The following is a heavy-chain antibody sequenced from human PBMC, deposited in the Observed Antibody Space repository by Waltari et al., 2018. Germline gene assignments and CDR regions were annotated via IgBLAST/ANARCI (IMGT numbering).Heavy chain of an antibody. Sequence: QVQLQESGPGLVKPSETLSLTCTVSGDSISSYYWSWIRQPPGKGLEWIGYIYYSGSTNYNPSLKSRVTISVDTSKNQFSLKLSSVTAADTAVYYCARESTQLEPGGYYFDYWGQGTLVTVSS. J-gene: IGHJ4*02. D-gene: IGHD1-1*01. CDR1: GDSISSYY. CDR2: IYYSGST. CDR3: ARESTQLEPGGYYFDY. V-gene: IGHV4-59*12.